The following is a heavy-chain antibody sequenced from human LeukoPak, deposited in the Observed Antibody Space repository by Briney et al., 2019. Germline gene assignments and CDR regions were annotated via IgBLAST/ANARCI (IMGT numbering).Heavy chain of an antibody. CDR3: VKGGGITMVRGPF. J-gene: IGHJ4*02. Sequence: PGGSLRLSCSASGFTFSSYAMHWVRQAPGKGLEYVSAISSNGGSTYYADSVKGRFTISRDNSKNTLYLQMSSLRAEDTAVYYCVKGGGITMVRGPFWGQGTLVTASS. D-gene: IGHD3-10*01. V-gene: IGHV3-64D*06. CDR1: GFTFSSYA. CDR2: ISSNGGST.